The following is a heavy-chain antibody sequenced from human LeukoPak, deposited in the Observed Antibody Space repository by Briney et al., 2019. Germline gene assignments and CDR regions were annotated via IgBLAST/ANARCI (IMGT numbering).Heavy chain of an antibody. V-gene: IGHV4-59*08. Sequence: SETLSLTCTVSGGSINNSYWSWIRQPPGKGLEWIGFIYSSGSTYYNPSLKSRVTMSVDTSKNHFSLRLSSVTAADTAVYYCARQNTITISGLVIIGWFDPWGQGTLVTVSS. CDR1: GGSINNSY. D-gene: IGHD3-3*01. CDR2: IYSSGST. CDR3: ARQNTITISGLVIIGWFDP. J-gene: IGHJ5*02.